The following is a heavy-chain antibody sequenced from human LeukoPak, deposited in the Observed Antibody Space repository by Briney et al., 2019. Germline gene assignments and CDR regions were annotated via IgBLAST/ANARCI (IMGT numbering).Heavy chain of an antibody. CDR2: IIPIFGTA. J-gene: IGHJ4*02. CDR1: GGTFSSYA. V-gene: IGHV1-69*05. Sequence: SVKVSCKASGGTFSSYAISWVRQAPGQGLEWMGRIIPIFGTANYAQKFQGRVTITTDESTSTAYRELSSLRSEDTAVYYCARVAYDFWSGYFLGWGQGTLVTVSS. CDR3: ARVAYDFWSGYFLG. D-gene: IGHD3-3*01.